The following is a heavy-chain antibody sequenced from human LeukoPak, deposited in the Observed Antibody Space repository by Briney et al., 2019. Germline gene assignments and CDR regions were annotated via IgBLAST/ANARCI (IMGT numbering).Heavy chain of an antibody. V-gene: IGHV3-20*04. D-gene: IGHD3-10*01. J-gene: IGHJ6*03. Sequence: RPGGSLRLSCAASGFTFDDYGMSWVRQAPGKGLEWVSGINWNGGSTGYADSVKGRFTISRDNAKNSLYLQMNSLRAEDTALYYCARVGRTMVRGVTYYYYYYMDVWGKGTTVTVSS. CDR3: ARVGRTMVRGVTYYYYYYMDV. CDR1: GFTFDDYG. CDR2: INWNGGST.